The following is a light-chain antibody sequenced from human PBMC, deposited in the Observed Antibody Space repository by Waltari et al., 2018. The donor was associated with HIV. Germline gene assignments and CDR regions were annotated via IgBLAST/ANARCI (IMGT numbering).Light chain of an antibody. J-gene: IGLJ2*01. CDR2: EVA. CDR1: SSDVGAYDY. Sequence: QSALAPPASVSGSPGQSITISCTGTSSDVGAYDYVSWYQQNPGKAPKLMIYEVANRPSGVSNRFSGSKSGNTASLTISGLQAEDEADYYCSSYTSINTLIFGGGTKLTVL. CDR3: SSYTSINTLI. V-gene: IGLV2-14*01.